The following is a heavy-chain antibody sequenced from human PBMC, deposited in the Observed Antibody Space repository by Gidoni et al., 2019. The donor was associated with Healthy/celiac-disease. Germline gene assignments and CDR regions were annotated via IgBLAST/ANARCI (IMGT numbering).Heavy chain of an antibody. D-gene: IGHD3-16*02. CDR1: GGSFSGYY. Sequence: QVQLQQWGAGLMKPSETLSLMCAVYGGSFSGYYWSWIRQPPGKGVEWNGESNHSGSPQYNPSLTSRVTISVDTSKNPFSLKLSSVTAADTAVYYCARGVCGSYRQIDYWGQGTLVTVSS. J-gene: IGHJ4*02. CDR2: SNHSGSP. CDR3: ARGVCGSYRQIDY. V-gene: IGHV4-34*01.